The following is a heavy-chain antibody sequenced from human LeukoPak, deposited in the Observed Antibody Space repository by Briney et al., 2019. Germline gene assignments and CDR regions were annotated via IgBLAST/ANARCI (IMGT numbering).Heavy chain of an antibody. CDR2: IIPIFGTA. D-gene: IGHD3-16*02. V-gene: IGHV1-69*06. CDR3: ARDPYDYVWGSYRYFSYWFDP. Sequence: ASVKVSCEASGGTFSSYAISWVRQAPGQGLEWMGGIIPIFGTANYAQKFQGRVTITADKSTCTAYMELSSLRSEDTAVYYCARDPYDYVWGSYRYFSYWFDPWGQGTLVTVSS. J-gene: IGHJ5*02. CDR1: GGTFSSYA.